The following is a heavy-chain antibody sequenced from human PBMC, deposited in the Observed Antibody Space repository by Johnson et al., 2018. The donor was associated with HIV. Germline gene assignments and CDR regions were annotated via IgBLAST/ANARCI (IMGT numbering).Heavy chain of an antibody. V-gene: IGHV3-30*19. CDR2: ISYDGSNK. Sequence: VQLVESGGGVVQPGRSLRLSCAASGFTFSSYGMHWVRQAPGKGLEWVAVISYDGSNKYYADPVKGRFTISRDNSKNTLYLQMNSLRAEDTAVYYCARRSGYAFDIWGQGTMVTVSS. J-gene: IGHJ3*02. CDR3: ARRSGYAFDI. CDR1: GFTFSSYG. D-gene: IGHD5-24*01.